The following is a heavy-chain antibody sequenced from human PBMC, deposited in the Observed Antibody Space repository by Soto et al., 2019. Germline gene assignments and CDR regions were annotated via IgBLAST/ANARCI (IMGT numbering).Heavy chain of an antibody. CDR1: GGSISSGDYY. Sequence: SETLSLTCTVSGGSISSGDYYWSWIRQPPGKGLEWIGYIYYSGSTYYNPSLKSRVTISVDTSKNQFSLKLSSVTAADTAVYYCARGDTVTTPLLTNYYYYYGMDVWGQGTTVTVSS. J-gene: IGHJ6*02. D-gene: IGHD4-17*01. V-gene: IGHV4-30-4*01. CDR3: ARGDTVTTPLLTNYYYYYGMDV. CDR2: IYYSGST.